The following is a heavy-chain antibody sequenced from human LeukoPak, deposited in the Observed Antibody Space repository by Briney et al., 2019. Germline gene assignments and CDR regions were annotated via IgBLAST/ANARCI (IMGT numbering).Heavy chain of an antibody. V-gene: IGHV2-5*02. CDR3: ARRTDSFDAFDI. CDR2: IYWDDDK. Sequence: SGPTLVNPTQTLTLTCTFSGFSLSINGVGVGWIRQPPGKALEWLALIYWDDDKRHSPSLKSRLTITKDTSENQVVLTMTNMDPVDTATYYCARRTDSFDAFDIWGQGTMVTVSS. J-gene: IGHJ3*02. CDR1: GFSLSINGVG. D-gene: IGHD2-15*01.